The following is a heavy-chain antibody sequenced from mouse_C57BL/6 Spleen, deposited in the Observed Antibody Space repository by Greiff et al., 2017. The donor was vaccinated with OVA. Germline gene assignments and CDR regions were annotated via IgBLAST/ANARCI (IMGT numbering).Heavy chain of an antibody. D-gene: IGHD1-1*01. CDR3: ARSHYYGSSYGFAY. CDR2: IDPSDSYT. J-gene: IGHJ3*01. V-gene: IGHV1-50*01. Sequence: QVHVKQPGAELVKPGASVKLSCKASGYTFTSYWMQWVKQRPGQGLEWIGEIDPSDSYTNYNQKLKGTATLTLDTSASTAYMQLSSLTSEDSAVYYCARSHYYGSSYGFAYWGQGTLVTVSA. CDR1: GYTFTSYW.